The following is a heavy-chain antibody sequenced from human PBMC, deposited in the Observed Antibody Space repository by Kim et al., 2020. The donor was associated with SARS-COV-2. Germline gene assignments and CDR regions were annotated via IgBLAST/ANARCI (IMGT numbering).Heavy chain of an antibody. J-gene: IGHJ4*02. CDR1: GFTFSNSA. D-gene: IGHD3-10*01. Sequence: GGSLRLSCAASGFTFSNSAMSWVRQAPGKGLQWVSSISGSGGATYYADSVKGRFTISRDNSKNTLYLQMNSLRAEDTAVYYCASGRYGSGYGYFDYWGQG. CDR2: ISGSGGAT. V-gene: IGHV3-23*01. CDR3: ASGRYGSGYGYFDY.